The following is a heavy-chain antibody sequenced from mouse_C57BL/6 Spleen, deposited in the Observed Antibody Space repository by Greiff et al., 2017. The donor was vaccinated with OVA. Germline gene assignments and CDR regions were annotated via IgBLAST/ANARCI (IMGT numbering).Heavy chain of an antibody. CDR3: ARGGYDGYYYYAMDY. Sequence: QVTLKESGPELVKPGASVKISCKASGYSFTSYYIHWVKQRPGQGLEWIGWIYPGSGNTKYNEKFKGKATLTADTSSSTAYMQLSSLTSEDSAVYYCARGGYDGYYYYAMDYWGQGTSVTVSS. V-gene: IGHV1-66*01. CDR1: GYSFTSYY. J-gene: IGHJ4*01. D-gene: IGHD2-3*01. CDR2: IYPGSGNT.